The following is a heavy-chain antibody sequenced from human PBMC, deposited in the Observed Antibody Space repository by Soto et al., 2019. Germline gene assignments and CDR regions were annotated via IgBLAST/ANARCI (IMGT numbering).Heavy chain of an antibody. D-gene: IGHD2-15*01. CDR1: GFTFSSYA. Sequence: DVQLLESGGGLVQPEGSLRLSCAVSGFTFSSYAMGWXRQEPGKGREWVAVVSIGGSTHYADSVRGRFTISRDNSKNTLSLQMNSLTAEDTAVYFCAKRRGAGGHFDYWGQGALVTVSS. V-gene: IGHV3-23*01. CDR3: AKRRGAGGHFDY. J-gene: IGHJ4*02. CDR2: VSIGGST.